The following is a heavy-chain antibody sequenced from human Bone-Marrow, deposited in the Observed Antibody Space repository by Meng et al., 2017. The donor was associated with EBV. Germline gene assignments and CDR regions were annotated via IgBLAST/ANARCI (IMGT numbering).Heavy chain of an antibody. CDR1: GGSISSSGYY. J-gene: IGHJ5*02. V-gene: IGHV4-39*07. Sequence: QLDSGPGMVQPSQTLSLTCTVSGGSISSSGYYWGWIRQPPGKGLEWIGSIYYSGSTYYNPSLKSRVTISVDTSKNQFSLKLSSVTAADTAVYYCARVTPEYGDYVKGWFDPWGQGTLVTVSS. CDR2: IYYSGST. D-gene: IGHD4-17*01. CDR3: ARVTPEYGDYVKGWFDP.